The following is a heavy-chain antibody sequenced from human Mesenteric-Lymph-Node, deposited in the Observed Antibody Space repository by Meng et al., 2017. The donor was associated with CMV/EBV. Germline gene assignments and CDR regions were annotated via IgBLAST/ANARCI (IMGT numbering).Heavy chain of an antibody. CDR3: ARGGWGSYFDY. Sequence: CTVSGGSISSGGYYWSWIRQHPGKGLEWIGYIYYSGSTYYNPSLKSRFTISVDTSKNQFSLKLSSVTAADTAVYYCARGGWGSYFDYWGQGTLVTVSS. V-gene: IGHV4-31*03. D-gene: IGHD7-27*01. CDR1: GGSISSGGYY. CDR2: IYYSGST. J-gene: IGHJ4*02.